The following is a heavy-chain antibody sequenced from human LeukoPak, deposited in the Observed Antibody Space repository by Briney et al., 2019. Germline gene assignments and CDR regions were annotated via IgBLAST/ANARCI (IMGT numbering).Heavy chain of an antibody. CDR2: IYYGGST. Sequence: SETLSLTCTVSGGSIISDYWSWFRQPPGKGLEWIGYIYYGGSTYYNPSLKSRVPILVDTSKNQFSLKLSSVTAADTAVYYCARWTYSGSYYYMDVWGKGTTVTVSS. V-gene: IGHV4-59*01. CDR1: GGSIISDY. CDR3: ARWTYSGSYYYMDV. D-gene: IGHD1-26*01. J-gene: IGHJ6*03.